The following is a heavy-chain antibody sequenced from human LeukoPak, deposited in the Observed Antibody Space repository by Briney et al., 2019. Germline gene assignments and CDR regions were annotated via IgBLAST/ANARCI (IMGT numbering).Heavy chain of an antibody. CDR1: GGSFKDYY. J-gene: IGHJ6*04. CDR2: IKHSGNT. D-gene: IGHD3-10*01. Sequence: PSETLSLTCAVYGGSFKDYYWSWIRQSPGKGLEWFGEIKHSGNTNYNPSLKSRVTISIDTSKNQFFLNLTSVTAADTAVYFCARAKWFGGMDVWGKGTTVTVSS. CDR3: ARAKWFGGMDV. V-gene: IGHV4-34*01.